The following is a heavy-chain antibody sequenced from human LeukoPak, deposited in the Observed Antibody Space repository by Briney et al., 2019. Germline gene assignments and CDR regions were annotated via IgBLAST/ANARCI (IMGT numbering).Heavy chain of an antibody. CDR2: IYYSGKT. CDR1: GGSVSFYS. Sequence: TSETLSLTCTVSGGSVSFYSWSWVRQPPGKGLEWIGYIYYSGKTDYNDSLKSRVTISVDTSKNQFSLKLSSVTAADTAVYYCARVRDSSGWYGGDYWGQGTLVTVSS. D-gene: IGHD6-19*01. CDR3: ARVRDSSGWYGGDY. V-gene: IGHV4-59*02. J-gene: IGHJ4*02.